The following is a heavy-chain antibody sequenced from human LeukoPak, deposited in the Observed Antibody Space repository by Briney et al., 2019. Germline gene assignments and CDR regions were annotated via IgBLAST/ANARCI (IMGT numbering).Heavy chain of an antibody. D-gene: IGHD3-10*01. Sequence: GGSLRLSCAASGFTFSSYSMNWVRQAPGKGLEWVSSISRNSIYIYYADSVKGRFTISRDNAKNLLYLRMNSLRAEDTAVYYCVRRGDYWGQRTLVTVSS. V-gene: IGHV3-21*01. CDR1: GFTFSSYS. CDR2: ISRNSIYI. J-gene: IGHJ4*02. CDR3: VRRGDY.